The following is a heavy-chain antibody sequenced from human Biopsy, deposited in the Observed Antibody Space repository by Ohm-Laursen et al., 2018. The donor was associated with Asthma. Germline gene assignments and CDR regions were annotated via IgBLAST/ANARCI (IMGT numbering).Heavy chain of an antibody. CDR3: ARCQVGYSSGWSLLLKKIYYSGMDV. V-gene: IGHV1-69*01. CDR1: GGTFSNFA. J-gene: IGHJ6*02. Sequence: SSVKVSCKAPGGTFSNFAVSWVRQAPGQGLEWLGGIMTVFGTTNYAQKFQGRVTITADESTSTAYIEVTSLRSEDTAIYYCARCQVGYSSGWSLLLKKIYYSGMDVWGQGTAVTVSS. CDR2: IMTVFGTT. D-gene: IGHD6-19*01.